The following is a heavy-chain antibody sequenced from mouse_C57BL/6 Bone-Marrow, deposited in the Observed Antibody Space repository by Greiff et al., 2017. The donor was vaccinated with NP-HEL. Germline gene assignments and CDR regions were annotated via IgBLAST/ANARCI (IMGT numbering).Heavy chain of an antibody. V-gene: IGHV14-4*01. CDR1: GYTFTSYD. Sequence: EVQLQQSGPELVKPGASVKLSCKASGYTFTSYDINWVKQRPGQGLEWIGWIDPENGDTEYASKFQGKATITADTSSNTAYLQLSSLTSEDTAVYYCTTDGYYVAYWGQGTLVTVSA. CDR2: IDPENGDT. D-gene: IGHD2-3*01. J-gene: IGHJ3*01. CDR3: TTDGYYVAY.